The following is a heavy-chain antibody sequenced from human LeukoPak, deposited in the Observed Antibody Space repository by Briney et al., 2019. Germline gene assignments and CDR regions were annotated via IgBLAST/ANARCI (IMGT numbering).Heavy chain of an antibody. CDR3: ANLYGDYPDY. CDR2: ISYDGSNK. D-gene: IGHD4-17*01. V-gene: IGHV3-30*18. CDR1: GFTFSAYA. J-gene: IGHJ4*02. Sequence: PGGSLRLSCEASGFTFSAYAMTWVRQAPGKGLEWVAVISYDGSNKYHADSVKGRFTISRDNSKNTLYLQMNSLRVEDTAVYYCANLYGDYPDYWGQGTLVTVSS.